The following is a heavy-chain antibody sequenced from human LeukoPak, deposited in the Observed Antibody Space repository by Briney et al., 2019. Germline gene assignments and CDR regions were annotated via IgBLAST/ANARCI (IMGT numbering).Heavy chain of an antibody. J-gene: IGHJ6*02. Sequence: GASVKVSCKASGYTFTSYGISWVRQAPGQGLEWMGWISAYNGNTNYAQKLQGRVTMTTDTSTSTAYMELRSLRSDDTAVYYCERDSSYYDILTGYYSAYYYGMDVWGQGTTVTVSS. D-gene: IGHD3-9*01. V-gene: IGHV1-18*01. CDR3: ERDSSYYDILTGYYSAYYYGMDV. CDR2: ISAYNGNT. CDR1: GYTFTSYG.